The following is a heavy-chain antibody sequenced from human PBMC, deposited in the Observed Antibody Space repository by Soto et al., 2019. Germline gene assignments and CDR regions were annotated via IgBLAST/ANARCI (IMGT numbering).Heavy chain of an antibody. D-gene: IGHD5-12*01. CDR2: IIPNIGIA. V-gene: IGHV1-69*04. J-gene: IGHJ4*02. Sequence: SVKVSCKASGYSFSSYGIHWVRQAPGQGLEWMGRIIPNIGIANYAQKFQGRVTITADKSTSTAYMELSSLRSEDTAVYYCARDEGFGYNFNWGQGTLVTVSS. CDR3: ARDEGFGYNFN. CDR1: GYSFSSYG.